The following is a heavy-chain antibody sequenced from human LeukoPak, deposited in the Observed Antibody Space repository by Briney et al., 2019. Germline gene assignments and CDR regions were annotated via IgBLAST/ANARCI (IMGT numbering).Heavy chain of an antibody. D-gene: IGHD5/OR15-5a*01. J-gene: IGHJ3*02. CDR1: GFTFSDYY. Sequence: PGGSLRLSCGVSGFTFSDYYMSWIRQAPGKGLEWVSYISSSSSYTNYADSVKGRFTISRDNAKNSLYLQMNSLRGEDTAVYYCAADRNSVIYRYAFDIWGQGTMVTVS. CDR3: AADRNSVIYRYAFDI. V-gene: IGHV3-11*06. CDR2: ISSSSSYT.